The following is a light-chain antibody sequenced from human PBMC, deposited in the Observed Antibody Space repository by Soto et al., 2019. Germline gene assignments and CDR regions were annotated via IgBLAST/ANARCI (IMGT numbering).Light chain of an antibody. CDR2: DAS. Sequence: EIVLTQSPATLSLSPGERATLSCSASQSVSSYLAWYQQKPGQAPRLLIYDASNRATGIPARISGGGSGTDFTLTISSLEPEDFAVDYCQQRFNWPRFTFGQGTKLEIK. CDR3: QQRFNWPRFT. J-gene: IGKJ2*01. CDR1: QSVSSY. V-gene: IGKV3-11*01.